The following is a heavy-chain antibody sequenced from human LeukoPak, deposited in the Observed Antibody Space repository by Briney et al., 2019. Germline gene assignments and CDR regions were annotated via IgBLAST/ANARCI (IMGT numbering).Heavy chain of an antibody. CDR2: IYYSGST. V-gene: IGHV4-59*01. D-gene: IGHD6-13*01. J-gene: IGHJ4*02. CDR1: GGSISSYY. Sequence: PSETLSLTCTVSGGSISSYYWSWIRQPPGKGLEWIGYIYYSGSTNYNPSLKSRVTISVDTSKNQFSLKLSSVTAADTAVYYCARAQHRYFDYWGQGTLVTVSS. CDR3: ARAQHRYFDY.